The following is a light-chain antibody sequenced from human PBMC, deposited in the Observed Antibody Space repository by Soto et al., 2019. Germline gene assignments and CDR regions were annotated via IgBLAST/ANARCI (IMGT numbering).Light chain of an antibody. CDR2: DTS. Sequence: EIVVTQSPATLSVSPGERVTLSCRASQSVSSSLAWYQQRPGQAPRLLIYDTSTRAAGISARFSGSGPGTAFTLTISSLQSEDFAVYYCQQYIDWPPGTFGQGTAVEIK. CDR3: QQYIDWPPGT. J-gene: IGKJ1*01. V-gene: IGKV3-15*01. CDR1: QSVSSS.